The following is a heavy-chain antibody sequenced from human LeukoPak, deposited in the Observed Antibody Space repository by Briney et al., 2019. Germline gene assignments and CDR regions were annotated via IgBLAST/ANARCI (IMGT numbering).Heavy chain of an antibody. D-gene: IGHD6-13*01. J-gene: IGHJ6*03. Sequence: SETLSLTCTVSGGSISSSSYYWGWIRQPPGKGLEWIGSIYYSGSTYYNPSLKSRVTISVDTSKNQFSLKLISVTAADTAVYYCARVPFILAAAKTHYYYYYMDVWGKGTTVTVSS. CDR3: ARVPFILAAAKTHYYYYYMDV. CDR2: IYYSGST. CDR1: GGSISSSSYY. V-gene: IGHV4-39*07.